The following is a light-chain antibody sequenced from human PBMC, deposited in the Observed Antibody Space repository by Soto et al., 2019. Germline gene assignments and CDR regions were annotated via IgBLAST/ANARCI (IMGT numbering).Light chain of an antibody. CDR1: SSNIGNNY. Sequence: QSVLTQPPSVSAAPGQKVTISCSGASSNIGNNYVSWYQHLPGTAPKLLIYDNNKRPSGIPDRFSGSKSGTSATLAITGLQTGDEADYYCITWDSGLRRGVFGGGTKVTVL. CDR3: ITWDSGLRRGV. CDR2: DNN. J-gene: IGLJ3*02. V-gene: IGLV1-51*01.